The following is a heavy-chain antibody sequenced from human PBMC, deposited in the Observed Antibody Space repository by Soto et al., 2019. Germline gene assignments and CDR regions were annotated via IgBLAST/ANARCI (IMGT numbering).Heavy chain of an antibody. CDR2: IYYSGST. Sequence: SETLSLTCTVSGGSISSGDYYWSWIRQPPGKGLEWIGYIYYSGSTYYNPSLKSRVTISVDMSKNQFSLKLSSVTAADTAVYYCATDYGGKSLYQPPNYWGQGTLVTVSS. D-gene: IGHD4-17*01. V-gene: IGHV4-30-4*01. J-gene: IGHJ4*02. CDR3: ATDYGGKSLYQPPNY. CDR1: GGSISSGDYY.